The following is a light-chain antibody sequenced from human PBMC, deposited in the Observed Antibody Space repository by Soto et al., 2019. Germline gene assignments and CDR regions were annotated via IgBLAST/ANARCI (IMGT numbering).Light chain of an antibody. Sequence: DIQMTQSPSSLSASVGDRVTVTGRASQRISNSLNWYQQKPGQAPKLLIYSTSSLHTGVPSRFSGSGSGTDFTLTISSLQPEDFATYFCQQSYSAPLTFGGGTKVDIK. CDR3: QQSYSAPLT. J-gene: IGKJ4*01. CDR1: QRISNS. CDR2: STS. V-gene: IGKV1-39*01.